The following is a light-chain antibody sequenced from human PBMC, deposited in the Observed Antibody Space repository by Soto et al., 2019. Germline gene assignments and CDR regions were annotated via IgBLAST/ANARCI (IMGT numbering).Light chain of an antibody. CDR1: QSLLQSNGYNY. Sequence: DIVMTQSPLSLPVTPGAPASISCSSSQSLLQSNGYNYLDGYRQKPGKSPQLLIYFGSYRASGVPDRFSGSGSGKYCTLKIRSVEAEDVGVYYCMQSQQSPTTFGQGTKVEI. V-gene: IGKV2-28*01. J-gene: IGKJ1*01. CDR2: FGS. CDR3: MQSQQSPTT.